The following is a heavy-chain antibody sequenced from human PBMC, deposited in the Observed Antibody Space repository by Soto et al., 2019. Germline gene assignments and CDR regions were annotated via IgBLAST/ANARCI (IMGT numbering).Heavy chain of an antibody. V-gene: IGHV3-48*02. CDR1: GFTFSSYS. Sequence: EVQLVESGGGLVQPGGSLRLSCAASGFTFSSYSMNWVRQAPGKGLEWVSYISSSSSTIYYADSVKGRFTISRDNAKNSLYLQMHSLRDEDTAVYYCARVHSSGRGGFDYWGQGTLVTVSS. CDR3: ARVHSSGRGGFDY. D-gene: IGHD6-19*01. CDR2: ISSSSSTI. J-gene: IGHJ4*02.